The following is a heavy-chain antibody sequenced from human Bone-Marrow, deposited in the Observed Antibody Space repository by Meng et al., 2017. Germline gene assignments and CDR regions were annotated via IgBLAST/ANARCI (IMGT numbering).Heavy chain of an antibody. CDR3: ARDPPPGGGTLNY. D-gene: IGHD4-23*01. CDR1: GFTFSSYS. CDR2: ISSSSSYI. Sequence: GESLKISCAASGFTFSSYSMNWVRQAPGKGLEWVSSISSSSSYIYYADSVKGRFTISRDNAKNSLYLQMNSLRAEDTAVYYCARDPPPGGGTLNYWGQGTLVTGSS. V-gene: IGHV3-21*01. J-gene: IGHJ4*02.